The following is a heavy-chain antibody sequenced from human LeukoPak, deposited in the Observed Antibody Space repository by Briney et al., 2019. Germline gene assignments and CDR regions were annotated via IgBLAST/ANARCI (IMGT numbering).Heavy chain of an antibody. CDR1: GFTFSSYW. CDR3: ARDPKNNYFDY. V-gene: IGHV3-74*01. CDR2: INSDGTRT. Sequence: PGGSLRLSCAASGFTFSSYWMHWVRQAAGKGLVWVSRINSDGTRTSYADSVKGRFTISRANAKNTLYLQMNSLRAEDTAVFYCARDPKNNYFDYWGQGTLVTVSS. J-gene: IGHJ4*02.